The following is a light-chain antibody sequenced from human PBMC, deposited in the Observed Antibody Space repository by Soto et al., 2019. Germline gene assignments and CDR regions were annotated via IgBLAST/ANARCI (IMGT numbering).Light chain of an antibody. CDR1: QSVSSSY. Sequence: EIGLTQSPGTLSLSPGDRATVSCRASQSVSSSYLAWYQQKPGQAPRLLIYGASSRATGIPDRFSGSGSGTDFTLTINGLEPEDCAVYYCQQYASSPLTFGGGTKVDIK. J-gene: IGKJ4*01. V-gene: IGKV3-20*01. CDR2: GAS. CDR3: QQYASSPLT.